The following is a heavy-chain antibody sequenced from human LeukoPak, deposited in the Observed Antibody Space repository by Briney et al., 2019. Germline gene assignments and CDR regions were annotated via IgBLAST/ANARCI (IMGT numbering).Heavy chain of an antibody. J-gene: IGHJ4*02. CDR2: IYTSGST. V-gene: IGHV4-61*02. CDR1: GGSISSGGYY. CDR3: ARDDPSGYSYA. D-gene: IGHD5-18*01. Sequence: SETLSLTCTVSGGSISSGGYYWSWIRQPAGKGLEWIGRIYTSGSTNYNPSLKSRVTMSVDTSKNQFSLKLSSVTAADTAVYYCARDDPSGYSYAWGQGTLVTVSS.